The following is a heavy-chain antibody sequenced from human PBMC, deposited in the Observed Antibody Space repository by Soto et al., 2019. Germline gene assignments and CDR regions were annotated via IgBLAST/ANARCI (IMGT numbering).Heavy chain of an antibody. Sequence: QVQLQESGPGLVKPSQTLSLTCSVSGSSTVSHYHWTWIRQPPGKGLEGMGYSFNSGTTFYNPSLTSRLSIYMDTSGNLFSLELMSVTAADTAVYYCALALGPTTGLDYWGQGTLVTVSS. CDR3: ALALGPTTGLDY. CDR1: GSSTVSHYH. D-gene: IGHD1-26*01. J-gene: IGHJ4*02. V-gene: IGHV4-31*02. CDR2: SFNSGTT.